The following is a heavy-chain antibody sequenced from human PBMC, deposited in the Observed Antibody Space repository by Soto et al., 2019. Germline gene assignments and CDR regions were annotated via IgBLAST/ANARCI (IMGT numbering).Heavy chain of an antibody. D-gene: IGHD6-19*01. J-gene: IGHJ6*02. CDR2: IYTSGST. Sequence: SETLSLTCTVSGGSISSYYWSWIRQPAGKGLEWIGRIYTSGSTNYNPSLKSRVTMSVDTSKNQFSLKLSSVTAADTAVYYCARDWPVAGTGGYYYPGMDVWGQGTTVTVSS. CDR1: GGSISSYY. CDR3: ARDWPVAGTGGYYYPGMDV. V-gene: IGHV4-4*07.